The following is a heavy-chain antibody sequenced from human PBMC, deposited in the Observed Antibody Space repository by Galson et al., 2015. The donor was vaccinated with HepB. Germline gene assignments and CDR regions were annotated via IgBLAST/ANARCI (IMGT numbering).Heavy chain of an antibody. V-gene: IGHV4-39*01. D-gene: IGHD2-8*01. CDR3: ARPLVLNGRFTPGVGPFHI. CDR1: GVSISGGQYY. Sequence: ETLSLTCAVSGVSISGGQYYWGWIRQSPTKGLDWIGRIYFGGRTYFSPSFQSRVAMSVDTSKNRLSLTLRSVTAADTAVYYCARPLVLNGRFTPGVGPFHIWGHGTMVTVSA. J-gene: IGHJ3*02. CDR2: IYFGGRT.